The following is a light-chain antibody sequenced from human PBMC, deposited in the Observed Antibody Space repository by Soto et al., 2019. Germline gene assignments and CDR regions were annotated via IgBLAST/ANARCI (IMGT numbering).Light chain of an antibody. Sequence: VVLTQFPGTLSLSPGETATLSCGASQSVSSNFLGWYQQKPGLPPRLLIYDASSGANGIPERFSGRGSGTQFTLTISRLEPEDFAVYYCQQYGSTPWTFGRGTKV. CDR1: QSVSSNF. J-gene: IGKJ1*01. CDR2: DAS. V-gene: IGKV3D-20*01. CDR3: QQYGSTPWT.